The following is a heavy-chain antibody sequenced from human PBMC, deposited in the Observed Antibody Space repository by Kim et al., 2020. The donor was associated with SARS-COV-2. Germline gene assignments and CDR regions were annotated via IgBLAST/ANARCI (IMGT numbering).Heavy chain of an antibody. D-gene: IGHD6-13*01. V-gene: IGHV3-30*18. J-gene: IGHJ4*02. CDR2: ISYDGSNK. CDR1: GFTFSSYG. CDR3: AKEQQGYYFDY. Sequence: GGSLRLSCAASGFTFSSYGMHWVRQAPGKGLEWVAVISYDGSNKYYADSVKGRFTISRDNSKNTLYLQMNSLRAEDTAVYYCAKEQQGYYFDYWGQGTLVTVSS.